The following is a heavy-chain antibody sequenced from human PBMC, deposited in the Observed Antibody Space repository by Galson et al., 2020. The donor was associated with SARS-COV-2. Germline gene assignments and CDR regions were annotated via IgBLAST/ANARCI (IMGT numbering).Heavy chain of an antibody. J-gene: IGHJ6*02. D-gene: IGHD3-10*01. V-gene: IGHV1-69*10. CDR3: ARDMSRELLIPLYYYYGMDV. CDR2: IIPILGIA. Sequence: SVKVSCKASGGTFSSYAISWVRQAPGQGLEWMGGIIPILGIANYAQKFQGRVTITADKSTSTAYMELSSLRSEDTAVYYCARDMSRELLIPLYYYYGMDVWGQGTTVTVSS. CDR1: GGTFSSYA.